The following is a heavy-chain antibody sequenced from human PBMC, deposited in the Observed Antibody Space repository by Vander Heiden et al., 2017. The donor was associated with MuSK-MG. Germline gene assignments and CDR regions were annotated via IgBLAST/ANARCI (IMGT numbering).Heavy chain of an antibody. CDR3: ARVPIVVVPAAYYFDY. V-gene: IGHV4-31*03. CDR1: GGSISRGGYY. J-gene: IGHJ4*02. CDR2: IYYSGST. D-gene: IGHD2-2*01. Sequence: QVQLQESGPGLVKPSQTLSLTCTVSGGSISRGGYYWSWIRQHPGKGLEWIGYIYYSGSTYYHPSLKSRVTISVDTSKNQFSLKLSSVTAADTAVYYCARVPIVVVPAAYYFDYWGQGTLVTVSS.